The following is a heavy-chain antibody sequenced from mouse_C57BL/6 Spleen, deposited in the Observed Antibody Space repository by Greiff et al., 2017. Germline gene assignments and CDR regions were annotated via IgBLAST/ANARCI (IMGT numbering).Heavy chain of an antibody. Sequence: QVQLQQPGAELVMPGASVKLSCKASGYTFTSYWMHWVKQRPGQGLEWIGEIDPSDSYTNYNQKFKGKSTLTVDKSSSTAYMQLSSLTSEDAAVYYCARAAVERGYAMDDWGQGTSVTVSS. V-gene: IGHV1-69*01. CDR3: ARAAVERGYAMDD. CDR2: IDPSDSYT. CDR1: GYTFTSYW. D-gene: IGHD1-1*01. J-gene: IGHJ4*01.